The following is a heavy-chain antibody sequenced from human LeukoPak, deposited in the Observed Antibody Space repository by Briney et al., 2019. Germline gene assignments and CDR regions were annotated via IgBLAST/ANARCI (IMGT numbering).Heavy chain of an antibody. V-gene: IGHV4-38-2*01. CDR3: AIRYYDFWSGYSPGPFDP. CDR1: GYSISSGYY. D-gene: IGHD3-3*01. Sequence: SETLSLTCAVSGYSISSGYYWGWIRQPPGKGLEWIGSIYHSGSTYYNPSLKSRVTISVDTSKNQFSLKLSSVTAADTAVYYCAIRYYDFWSGYSPGPFDPWGQGTLVTVSS. CDR2: IYHSGST. J-gene: IGHJ5*02.